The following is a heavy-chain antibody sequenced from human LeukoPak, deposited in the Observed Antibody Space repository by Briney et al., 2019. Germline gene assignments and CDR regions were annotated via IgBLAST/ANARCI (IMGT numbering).Heavy chain of an antibody. Sequence: GGSLVLSCVASGFSFSMYGMHWVRPAPGKGLERVAVSSYDGSTNYSPDFEKGRFTISRKNSKDQLSVQMNGLTGEDTAVYYCGKGLRDFSWLPSFDSWGEGGQVTVSS. CDR1: GFSFSMYG. V-gene: IGHV3-30*18. CDR2: SSYDGSTN. D-gene: IGHD3-9*01. CDR3: GKGLRDFSWLPSFDS. J-gene: IGHJ4*02.